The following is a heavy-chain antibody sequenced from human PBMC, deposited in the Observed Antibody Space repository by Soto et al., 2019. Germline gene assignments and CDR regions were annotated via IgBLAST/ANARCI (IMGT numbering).Heavy chain of an antibody. D-gene: IGHD2-15*01. Sequence: PSETLSLTCTVSGGSISRYYWSWIRQTPGKGLEWIGYLYNTGSTIYNPSLESRVTISVDTSKNQFSLKLNSVTAADTAVYYCARAGAATLSDYWGQGTLVPVSS. V-gene: IGHV4-59*01. J-gene: IGHJ4*02. CDR2: LYNTGST. CDR3: ARAGAATLSDY. CDR1: GGSISRYY.